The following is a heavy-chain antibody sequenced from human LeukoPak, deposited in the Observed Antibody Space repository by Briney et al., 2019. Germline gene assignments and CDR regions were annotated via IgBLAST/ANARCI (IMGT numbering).Heavy chain of an antibody. CDR1: GGFISSHY. Sequence: SETLSLTCTVSGGFISSHYWSWIRQPPGKGLEWIGYIYYSGSTNYNPSLKSRVTISVDTSKNQFPLKLSSVTAADTAVYYCARGGRRRDGYNNAFDYWGQRTLVTVSS. D-gene: IGHD5-24*01. J-gene: IGHJ4*02. V-gene: IGHV4-59*11. CDR2: IYYSGST. CDR3: ARGGRRRDGYNNAFDY.